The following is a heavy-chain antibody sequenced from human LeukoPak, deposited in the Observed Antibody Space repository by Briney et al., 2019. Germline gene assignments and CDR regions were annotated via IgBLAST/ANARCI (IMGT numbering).Heavy chain of an antibody. J-gene: IGHJ6*03. V-gene: IGHV5-51*01. CDR3: ARLSGAYYYHYYMDV. CDR1: GYSFANYW. Sequence: GESLKISCQGSGYSFANYWIGWVRQVPGKGLEWMGIIYPGDSDTRYSPSIQGQVTISADKSISTAYLQWSSLKASDTAMYYCARLSGAYYYHYYMDVWGKGTTVTVS. D-gene: IGHD3-10*01. CDR2: IYPGDSDT.